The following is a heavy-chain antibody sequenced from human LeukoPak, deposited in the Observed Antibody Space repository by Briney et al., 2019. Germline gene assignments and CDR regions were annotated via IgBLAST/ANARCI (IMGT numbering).Heavy chain of an antibody. J-gene: IGHJ4*02. CDR2: VHPSGAT. CDR1: GGSITTTNW. D-gene: IGHD1-26*01. V-gene: IGHV4-4*02. Sequence: PSETLSLTCAVSGGSITTTNWWSWVRQPPGKGLEWIGEVHPSGATNYNLSLESRVSMSIDKSKNHLSLEVTSVTAADTAIYYCTRESGAFSPFGFWGQGALVTVSS. CDR3: TRESGAFSPFGF.